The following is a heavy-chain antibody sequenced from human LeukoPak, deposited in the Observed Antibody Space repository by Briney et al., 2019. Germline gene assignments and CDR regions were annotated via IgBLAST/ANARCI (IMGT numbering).Heavy chain of an antibody. CDR3: ARGQTQSQLVPSY. Sequence: GGSLRLSCAASGFTFSSYAMHWVRQAPGKGLEWVAVISYDGSNKYYADSVKGRFTISRDNSKNTLYLQMNSLRAEDTAVYYCARGQTQSQLVPSYWGQGTLVTVSS. CDR2: ISYDGSNK. V-gene: IGHV3-30-3*01. D-gene: IGHD6-13*01. J-gene: IGHJ4*02. CDR1: GFTFSSYA.